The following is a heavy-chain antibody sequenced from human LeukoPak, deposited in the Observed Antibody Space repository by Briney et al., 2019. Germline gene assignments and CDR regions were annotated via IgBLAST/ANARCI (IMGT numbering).Heavy chain of an antibody. CDR1: GGSISSYY. V-gene: IGHV4-59*01. CDR2: IYYSGST. D-gene: IGHD3-3*01. CDR3: ARSWSGYYTDAFDI. J-gene: IGHJ3*02. Sequence: PSETLSLTCTVSGGSISSYYWSWIRQPPGKGLEWIGYIYYSGSTNYNPSLKSRVTISVDTSKNQFSLKLSSVTAADTAVYYCARSWSGYYTDAFDIWGQGTMVTVSS.